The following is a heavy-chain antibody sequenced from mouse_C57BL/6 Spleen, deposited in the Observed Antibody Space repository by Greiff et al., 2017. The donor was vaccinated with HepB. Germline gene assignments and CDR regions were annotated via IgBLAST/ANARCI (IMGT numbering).Heavy chain of an antibody. Sequence: VQLQQPGAELVKPGASVKLSCKASGYTFTSYWMHWVKQRPGQGLEWIGMIHPNSGSTNYNEKFKSKATLTVDKSSSTAYMQLSSLTSEDSAVYYCARCPTGTRAMDYWGQGTSVTVSS. CDR2: IHPNSGST. J-gene: IGHJ4*01. CDR3: ARCPTGTRAMDY. D-gene: IGHD4-1*02. CDR1: GYTFTSYW. V-gene: IGHV1-64*01.